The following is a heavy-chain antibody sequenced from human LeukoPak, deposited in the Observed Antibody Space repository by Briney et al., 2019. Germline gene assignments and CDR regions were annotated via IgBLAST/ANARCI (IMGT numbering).Heavy chain of an antibody. CDR2: IRYDGSNK. CDR3: AKDMEPTVTTLGGAIDY. D-gene: IGHD4-17*01. V-gene: IGHV3-30*02. CDR1: GFTFSSYG. J-gene: IGHJ4*02. Sequence: PGGSLRLSCAASGFTFSSYGMHWVRQAPGKGLEWVAFIRYDGSNKYYADSVKGRFTISRDNSKNTLYLQMNSLRAEDMALYYCAKDMEPTVTTLGGAIDYWGQGTLVTVSS.